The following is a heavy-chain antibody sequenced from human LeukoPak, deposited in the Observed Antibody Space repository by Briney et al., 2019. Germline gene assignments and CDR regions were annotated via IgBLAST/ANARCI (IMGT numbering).Heavy chain of an antibody. CDR1: GGSISSSSYY. J-gene: IGHJ4*02. CDR3: ARPTPGGSGRYNH. V-gene: IGHV4-39*07. D-gene: IGHD3-10*01. CDR2: IYYSGST. Sequence: TSETLSLTCTVSGGSISSSSYYWGWIRQPPGKGLEWIGNIYYSGSTYYNPSLKSRVTISVDTSKNQFSLKLSSVTAADTAVYYCARPTPGGSGRYNHWGQGTLVTVSS.